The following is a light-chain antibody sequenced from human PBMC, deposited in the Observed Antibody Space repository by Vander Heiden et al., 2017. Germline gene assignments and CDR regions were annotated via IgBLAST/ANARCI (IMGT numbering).Light chain of an antibody. CDR2: KVS. V-gene: IGLV2-23*02. CDR1: NSNVGSYDL. CDR3: CSYAGASTPYV. J-gene: IGLJ1*01. Sequence: QSALTQPASVSGYPGQSIPISCPGANSNVGSYDLVSWYQHHPGKAPKLLLYKVSMRPSGVSDRFSGSKSGNTASLTISWLQAEDEADYYCCSYAGASTPYVFGTGTKVAVL.